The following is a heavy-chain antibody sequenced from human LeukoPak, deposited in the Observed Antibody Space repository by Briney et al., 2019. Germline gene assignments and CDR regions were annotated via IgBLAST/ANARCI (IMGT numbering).Heavy chain of an antibody. CDR2: ISGSGGST. V-gene: IGHV3-23*01. CDR3: ANLLVPAAILDYFDY. J-gene: IGHJ4*02. D-gene: IGHD2-2*01. Sequence: GGSLRLSCAASGFTFSSYAMSWVRQAPGEGVEWVSAISGSGGSTYYADSVKGRFTISRDNSKNTLYLQMNSLRAEDTAVYYCANLLVPAAILDYFDYWGQGTLVTVSS. CDR1: GFTFSSYA.